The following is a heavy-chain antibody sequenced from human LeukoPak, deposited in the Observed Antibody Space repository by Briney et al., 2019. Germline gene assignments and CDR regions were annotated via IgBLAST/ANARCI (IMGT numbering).Heavy chain of an antibody. CDR2: ISGSGDST. CDR1: GFTFSSYA. D-gene: IGHD4-11*01. V-gene: IGHV3-23*01. CDR3: ARDPATVKSHVDY. Sequence: GGSLRLSCAASGFTFSSYAMSWVRQAPGKGLEGVSSISGSGDSTYYADSVKGRFTISRDNSKNTLYLQMNSLRSDDTAVYYCARDPATVKSHVDYWGQGTLVTVSS. J-gene: IGHJ4*02.